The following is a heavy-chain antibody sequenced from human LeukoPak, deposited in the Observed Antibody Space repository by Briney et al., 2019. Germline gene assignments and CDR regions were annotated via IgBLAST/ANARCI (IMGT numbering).Heavy chain of an antibody. CDR1: GFTFSSYA. V-gene: IGHV3-30-3*01. CDR3: ARGGERWQQFGFN. CDR2: ISYDGSNK. J-gene: IGHJ4*02. Sequence: PGRSLRLSCAASGFTFSSYAMHWVRQAPGKGLEWVAVISYDGSNKYYADSVKGRFTISRDNSKNTLYLQMNSLRAEDTAVYYCARGGERWQQFGFNGGQGPLVTSSP. D-gene: IGHD5-24*01.